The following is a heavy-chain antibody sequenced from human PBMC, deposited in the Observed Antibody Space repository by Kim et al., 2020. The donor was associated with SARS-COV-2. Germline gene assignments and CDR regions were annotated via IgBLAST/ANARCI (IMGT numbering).Heavy chain of an antibody. V-gene: IGHV4-59*01. Sequence: LQSRVTISVDTSKNQFSLKLSSVTAADTAVYYCARDQYSSSYHYYYMDVWGKGTTVTVSS. J-gene: IGHJ6*03. D-gene: IGHD6-6*01. CDR3: ARDQYSSSYHYYYMDV.